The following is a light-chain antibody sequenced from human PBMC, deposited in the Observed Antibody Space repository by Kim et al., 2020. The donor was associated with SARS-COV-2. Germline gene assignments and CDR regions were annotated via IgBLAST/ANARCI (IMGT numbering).Light chain of an antibody. V-gene: IGLV2-8*01. Sequence: QSALTQPPSASGSPGQSVTISCTGTSSDVGNYNYVSWYQQHPGQAPKLMIYEVTKRPSGVPDRFSGSKSGNTASLTVSGLQAEDEADYYCSSYAGSNNYVVFGGGTQLTVL. CDR2: EVT. CDR1: SSDVGNYNY. CDR3: SSYAGSNNYVV. J-gene: IGLJ2*01.